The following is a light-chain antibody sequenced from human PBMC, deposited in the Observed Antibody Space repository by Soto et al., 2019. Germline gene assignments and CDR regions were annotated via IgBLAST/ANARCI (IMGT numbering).Light chain of an antibody. CDR3: QQYNSYSPLT. Sequence: DIQMTQSPPTLSPSVGDRVTITCRASQSISSWLAWYQQKPGKAPKLLIYKASSLESGVPSRFSGSGSGTEFTLTISSLQPDDFATYYCQQYNSYSPLTFGPGTKVDIK. CDR1: QSISSW. V-gene: IGKV1-5*03. J-gene: IGKJ3*01. CDR2: KAS.